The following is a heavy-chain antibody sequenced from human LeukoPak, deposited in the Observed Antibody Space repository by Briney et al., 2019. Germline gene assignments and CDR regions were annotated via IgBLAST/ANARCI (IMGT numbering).Heavy chain of an antibody. V-gene: IGHV3-30*02. CDR3: AKAEAREILRAVGLEEYLQY. CDR2: IHYDGYTT. CDR1: GFPLSTYG. J-gene: IGHJ1*01. D-gene: IGHD3-10*01. Sequence: TGGSLRLSCVTSGFPLSTYGVHWVRQAPGSGLEWLAYIHYDGYTTNYADSVKGRFTISRENSKNTLYLQMNSLIPDDTAVYFCAKAEAREILRAVGLEEYLQYWGQGTLVTVSS.